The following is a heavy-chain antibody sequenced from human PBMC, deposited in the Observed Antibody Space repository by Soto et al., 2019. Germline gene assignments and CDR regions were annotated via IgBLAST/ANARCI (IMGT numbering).Heavy chain of an antibody. J-gene: IGHJ5*02. CDR1: GGSFSGYY. Sequence: PSETLSLTCAVYGGSFSGYYWSWIRQPPGKGLEWIGEINHSGSTNYNPSLKSRVTISVDTSKNQFSLKLSSVTAADTAVYYYARGNQYYYGSGSYYNNWFDPWGQGTLVTVSS. CDR2: INHSGST. D-gene: IGHD3-10*01. V-gene: IGHV4-34*01. CDR3: ARGNQYYYGSGSYYNNWFDP.